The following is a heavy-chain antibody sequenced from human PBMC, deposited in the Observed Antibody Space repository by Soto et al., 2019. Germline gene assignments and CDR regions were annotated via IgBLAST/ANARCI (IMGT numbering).Heavy chain of an antibody. CDR1: GLNVSNNY. CDR3: ARHITMDPLLVY. D-gene: IGHD3-10*01. CDR2: IYSGGTT. J-gene: IGHJ4*02. Sequence: GGSLRLSCAPSGLNVSNNYMSWVRQAPGKGLEWVSVIYSGGTTHYAGSVKGRFTISRDIFKNMLYLQMNSLRAEDTAVYYCARHITMDPLLVYWGQGTLVTVSS. V-gene: IGHV3-66*04.